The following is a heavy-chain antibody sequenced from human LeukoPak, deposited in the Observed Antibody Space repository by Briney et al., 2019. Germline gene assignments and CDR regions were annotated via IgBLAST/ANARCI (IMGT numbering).Heavy chain of an antibody. Sequence: PGGSLSLSCAAPGFIVNTNYMTWVRQAPGRGLEWVSFIYADGNTYYADSVKGRFTISRDISKNAVYLQMNSLRAEDTAVYYCARDSYGDANFDSWGQGTLVTVSS. D-gene: IGHD4-17*01. CDR1: GFIVNTNY. J-gene: IGHJ4*02. CDR2: IYADGNT. CDR3: ARDSYGDANFDS. V-gene: IGHV3-53*01.